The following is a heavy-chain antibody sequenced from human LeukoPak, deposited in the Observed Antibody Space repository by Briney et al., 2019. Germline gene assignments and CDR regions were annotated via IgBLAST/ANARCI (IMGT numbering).Heavy chain of an antibody. CDR2: MNPNSGNT. CDR1: GYTFTSYD. Sequence: GASVKVSCKASGYTFTSYDINWVRQATGQGLEWMGWMNPNSGNTGYAQKFQGRVTMTRNTSISTAYMELSSLRSEDTAVYYCAREYGGNRGDAFDIWGQGTMVTVSS. CDR3: AREYGGNRGDAFDI. V-gene: IGHV1-8*01. D-gene: IGHD4/OR15-4a*01. J-gene: IGHJ3*02.